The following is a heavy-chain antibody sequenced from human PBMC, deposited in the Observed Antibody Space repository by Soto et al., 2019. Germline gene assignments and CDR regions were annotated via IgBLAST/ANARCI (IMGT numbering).Heavy chain of an antibody. D-gene: IGHD2-2*01. V-gene: IGHV4-34*01. CDR2: INHSGST. CDR1: GGSFSGYY. Sequence: SETLSLPCAVYGGSFSGYYWSWIRQPPGKGLEWIGEINHSGSTNYNPSLKSRVTISVDTSKNQFSLKLSSVTAADTAVYYCARGVIVVVPATLSMGYYYYMDVWGKGTTVTVSS. J-gene: IGHJ6*03. CDR3: ARGVIVVVPATLSMGYYYYMDV.